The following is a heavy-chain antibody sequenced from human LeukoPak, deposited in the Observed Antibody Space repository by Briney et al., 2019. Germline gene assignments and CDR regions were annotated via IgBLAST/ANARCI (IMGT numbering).Heavy chain of an antibody. CDR2: INPNSGGT. CDR3: ARGPSGLN. CDR1: GFTFTGCY. V-gene: IGHV1-2*02. J-gene: IGHJ4*02. Sequence: GASVKVSCKASGFTFTGCYMHWVRQAPGQGLEWMGWINPNSGGTNYAQKFQVRVPMPRDTSLSTPYMELRRLRSDDRAVYYCARGPSGLNWGQGTLVTVSS. D-gene: IGHD3-10*01.